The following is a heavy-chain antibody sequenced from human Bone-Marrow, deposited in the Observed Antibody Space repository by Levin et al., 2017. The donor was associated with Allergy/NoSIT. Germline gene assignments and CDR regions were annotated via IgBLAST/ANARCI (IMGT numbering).Heavy chain of an antibody. CDR3: ARVRPNPLVDY. CDR1: GYTFTGYY. V-gene: IGHV1-2*02. D-gene: IGHD1-14*01. Sequence: ASVKVSCKASGYTFTGYYLHWLRQAPGQGLEWMGWINPNSGGTNYAQKFQGRVTMTRDLSISTVYMELSGLRSDDTAIYYCARVRPNPLVDYWGHGTRVTVSS. J-gene: IGHJ4*01. CDR2: INPNSGGT.